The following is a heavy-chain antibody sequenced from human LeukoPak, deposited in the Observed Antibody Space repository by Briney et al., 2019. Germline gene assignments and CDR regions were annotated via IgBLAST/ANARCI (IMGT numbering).Heavy chain of an antibody. V-gene: IGHV4-59*12. CDR1: GGSISSYY. J-gene: IGHJ4*02. D-gene: IGHD5-18*01. Sequence: PSETLSLTCTVSGGSISSYYWSWIRQPPGKGLEWIGYIYYSGSTNYNPSLKSRVSMAVDTSKNQFSLKLTSVTAADTAVYYCARGQLATAMGRDYFDYWGQGTVVTVSS. CDR2: IYYSGST. CDR3: ARGQLATAMGRDYFDY.